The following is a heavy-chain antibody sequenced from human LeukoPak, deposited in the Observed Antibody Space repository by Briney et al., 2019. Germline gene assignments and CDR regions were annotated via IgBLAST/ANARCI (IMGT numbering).Heavy chain of an antibody. D-gene: IGHD3-10*01. CDR3: ARLCSLRGVQVWFGESYYFDY. CDR2: IYPGDSDT. CDR1: GYSFTSYW. J-gene: IGHJ4*02. Sequence: GESLKISCKGSGYSFTSYWIGWVRQMPGKGLEWMGIIYPGDSDTRYSLSFQGQVTISADKSISTAYLQWSSLKASDTAMYYCARLCSLRGVQVWFGESYYFDYWGQGTLVTVSS. V-gene: IGHV5-51*01.